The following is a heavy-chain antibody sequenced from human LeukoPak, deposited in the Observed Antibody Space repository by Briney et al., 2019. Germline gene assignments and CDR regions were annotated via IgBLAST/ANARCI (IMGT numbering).Heavy chain of an antibody. CDR3: ATSTRGWSSVS. CDR2: IYSGGST. V-gene: IGHV3-53*01. D-gene: IGHD6-19*01. Sequence: GGSLRLSCGAAGVTSTNNYMSAFRQAPGKGLEWVSLIYSGGSTYYADSVKGRFTISRDKSKNTLYFQMNSLRAEDTAVYYCATSTRGWSSVSRGQGTLVTVSS. J-gene: IGHJ1*01. CDR1: GVTSTNNY.